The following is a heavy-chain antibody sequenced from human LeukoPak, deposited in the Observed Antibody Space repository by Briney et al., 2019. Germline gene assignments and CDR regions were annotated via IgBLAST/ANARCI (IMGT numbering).Heavy chain of an antibody. CDR1: GFNFEDYD. J-gene: IGHJ4*02. CDR3: AREDYGSDWYVGYFDY. D-gene: IGHD6-19*01. Sequence: PGGSLRLSCTASGFNFEDYDMTWVRQVPGKGLEWVAVIWHDGSDKFYADSVKGRFTISRDNSKNTLFLQMNSLRAEDTAVYFCAREDYGSDWYVGYFDYWGQGTLVTVSS. V-gene: IGHV3-33*08. CDR2: IWHDGSDK.